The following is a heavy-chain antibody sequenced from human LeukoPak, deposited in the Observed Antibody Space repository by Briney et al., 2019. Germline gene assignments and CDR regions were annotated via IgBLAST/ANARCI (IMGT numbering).Heavy chain of an antibody. V-gene: IGHV4-39*01. D-gene: IGHD2-15*01. CDR3: ARLRGYCSGGSCWRAYYYYYMDV. Sequence: SSETLSLTCTVSGGSISSSSYYWGWIRQPPGKGLEWIGSIYYSGSTYYNPSLKSRVTISVDTSKNQFSLKLSSVTAADTAVYYCARLRGYCSGGSCWRAYYYYYMDVWGKGTTVTVSS. CDR1: GGSISSSSYY. CDR2: IYYSGST. J-gene: IGHJ6*03.